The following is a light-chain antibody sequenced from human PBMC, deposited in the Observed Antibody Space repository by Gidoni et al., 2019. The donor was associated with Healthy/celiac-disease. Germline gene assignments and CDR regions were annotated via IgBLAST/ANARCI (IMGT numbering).Light chain of an antibody. CDR3: QQRSNWPPLT. J-gene: IGKJ4*01. CDR2: DAS. Sequence: EIVLTQPPATLSLSPGERATLSCRASQSVSSYLAWYQQKPGQAPRLLIYDASNRATGIPARFSGSVSVTDFTLTISSLEPEDFAVYYCQQRSNWPPLTFGGGTKVEIK. CDR1: QSVSSY. V-gene: IGKV3-11*01.